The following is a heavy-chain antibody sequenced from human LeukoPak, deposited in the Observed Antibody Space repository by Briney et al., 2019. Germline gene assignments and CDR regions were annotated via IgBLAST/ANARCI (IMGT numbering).Heavy chain of an antibody. CDR3: AKDLNYYGSGSYFA. CDR1: GFTFSSYG. Sequence: GGSLRLSCAASGFTFSSYGMSWVRQAPGKGLEWVSAISGSGGSTYYADSVKGRFTISRDNSKNTLYLQMNSLRAEDTAVYYCAKDLNYYGSGSYFARDQGTLVTVSS. V-gene: IGHV3-23*01. J-gene: IGHJ4*02. D-gene: IGHD3-10*01. CDR2: ISGSGGST.